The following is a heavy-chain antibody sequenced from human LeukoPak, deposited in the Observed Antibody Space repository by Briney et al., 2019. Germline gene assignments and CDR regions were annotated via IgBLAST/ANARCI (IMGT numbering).Heavy chain of an antibody. D-gene: IGHD1-1*01. J-gene: IGHJ4*02. CDR2: ISKDGGNK. V-gene: IGHV3-43*02. Sequence: SGGSLRLSCAASGFTFDEHDMYCVRQVPGKGLEWVCLISKDGGNKHYADSVKGRFSISRDNNRNSLSLQMNSLRSEDTALYFCAKRSGAPNNFDYWGQGALVTVSS. CDR1: GFTFDEHD. CDR3: AKRSGAPNNFDY.